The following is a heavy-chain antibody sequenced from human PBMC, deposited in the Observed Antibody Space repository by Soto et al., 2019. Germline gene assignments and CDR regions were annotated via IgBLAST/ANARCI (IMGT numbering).Heavy chain of an antibody. Sequence: QITLKESGPTLVKPTQTLTLTCTFSGFSLTTSGVGVGWIRQPPGKAPEWLALIYWNDDKRYSPSLKSRLTITKDTSKNQVVLTLTNMDPVDTATYYCAHRLGSLGSFDYWGQGSLVSVSS. CDR2: IYWNDDK. CDR3: AHRLGSLGSFDY. J-gene: IGHJ4*02. D-gene: IGHD3-10*01. CDR1: GFSLTTSGVG. V-gene: IGHV2-5*01.